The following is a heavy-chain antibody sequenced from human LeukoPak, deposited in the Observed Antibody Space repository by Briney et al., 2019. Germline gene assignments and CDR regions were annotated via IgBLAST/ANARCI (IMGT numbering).Heavy chain of an antibody. CDR1: GYTFTSST. J-gene: IGHJ6*02. Sequence: ASVKVSCKASGYTFTSSTINWVRQAPGQGLQWMGWIDTNTGSPTYAQGFTGRFVFSLDTSVSTAYLQISSLQAEDTAVYYCARDDSRDYYYYGMDVWGQGTTVTVSS. CDR3: ARDDSRDYYYYGMDV. V-gene: IGHV7-4-1*02. D-gene: IGHD3-3*01. CDR2: IDTNTGSP.